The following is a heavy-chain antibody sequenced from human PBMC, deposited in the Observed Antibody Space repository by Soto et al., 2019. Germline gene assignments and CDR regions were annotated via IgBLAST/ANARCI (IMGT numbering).Heavy chain of an antibody. Sequence: QITLKESGPTLVKPTQTLTLTCTFSGFSLSTSGVGVGWIRQPPGKALEWLALIYWDDDKRYSPSLKSRLTXXXXXXXXXXXXXXXXXDXXXPATYXCAHYFYGVTDYWGQGTRVTVSS. D-gene: IGHD4-17*01. CDR2: IYWDDDK. CDR3: AHYFYGVTDY. CDR1: GFSLSTSGVG. V-gene: IGHV2-5*02. J-gene: IGHJ4*02.